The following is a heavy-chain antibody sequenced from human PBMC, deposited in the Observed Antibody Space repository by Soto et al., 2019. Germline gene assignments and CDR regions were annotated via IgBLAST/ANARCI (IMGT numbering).Heavy chain of an antibody. Sequence: SETLSLTCTVSGGSISSYYWSWIRQPAGKGLEWIGRIYTSGSTNYNPSLKSRVTMSVDTSKNQFSLKLSSVTAADTAVYYCARVYDSSGYYRNWFDPWGQGTLVTVSS. CDR3: ARVYDSSGYYRNWFDP. J-gene: IGHJ5*02. CDR1: GGSISSYY. CDR2: IYTSGST. D-gene: IGHD3-22*01. V-gene: IGHV4-4*07.